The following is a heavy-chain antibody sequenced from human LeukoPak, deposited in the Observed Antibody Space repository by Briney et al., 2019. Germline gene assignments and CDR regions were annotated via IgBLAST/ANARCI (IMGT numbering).Heavy chain of an antibody. CDR1: GYSLTGLS. V-gene: IGHV1-24*01. Sequence: ASVRVSCKVSGYSLTGLSKYWVRQAPGKGREWMGGFDLDGGETVYAQKFEGRVTMTEDTSTDTVYMELSSLRSDDTAVYFCAMGDPYQLLEEWGQGTLVTVSS. CDR2: FDLDGGET. D-gene: IGHD2-2*01. J-gene: IGHJ4*02. CDR3: AMGDPYQLLEE.